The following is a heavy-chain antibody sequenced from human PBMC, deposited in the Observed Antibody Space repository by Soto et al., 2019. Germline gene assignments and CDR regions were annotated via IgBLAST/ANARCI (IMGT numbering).Heavy chain of an antibody. J-gene: IGHJ3*02. CDR1: GFTFSSYA. CDR2: ISGSGGST. D-gene: IGHD2-15*01. CDR3: AKSPLGYCSVRSCPGAFDI. Sequence: GGSLRLSCAASGFTFSSYAMSWVRQAPGKGLEWVSAISGSGGSTYYADSVKGRFTISRDNSKNTLYLQMNSLRAEDTAVYYCAKSPLGYCSVRSCPGAFDIWGQGTMVTVSS. V-gene: IGHV3-23*01.